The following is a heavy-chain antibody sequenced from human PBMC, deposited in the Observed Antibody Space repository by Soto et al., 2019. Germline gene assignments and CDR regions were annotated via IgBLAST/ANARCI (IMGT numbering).Heavy chain of an antibody. CDR3: ARDSGEVGFYYYGMDV. V-gene: IGHV3-30-3*01. CDR2: ISYDGSNK. D-gene: IGHD1-26*01. J-gene: IGHJ6*02. CDR1: GFTFSSYA. Sequence: GSLRLSCAAPGFTFSSYAMHWVRQAPGKGLEWVAVISYDGSNKYYADSVKGRFTISRDNSKNTLYLQMNSLRAEDTAVYYCARDSGEVGFYYYGMDVWGQGTTVTVSS.